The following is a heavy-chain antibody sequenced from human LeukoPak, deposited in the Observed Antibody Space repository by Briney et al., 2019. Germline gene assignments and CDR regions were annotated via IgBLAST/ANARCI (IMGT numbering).Heavy chain of an antibody. CDR1: GFTFSGYI. V-gene: IGHV3-23*01. CDR3: AKDHRDWGSSFDY. CDR2: INADGST. Sequence: GGSLRLSRAASGFTFSGYIMNWVRPAPGTGLEWVSAINADGSTFHTDSVRGRFTVSRDNSKNTLYLQINSLRVEDTAVYYCAKDHRDWGSSFDYWGQGTLVTVSS. J-gene: IGHJ4*02. D-gene: IGHD2-21*02.